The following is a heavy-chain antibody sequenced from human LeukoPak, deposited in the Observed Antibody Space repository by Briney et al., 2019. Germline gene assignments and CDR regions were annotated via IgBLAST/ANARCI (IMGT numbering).Heavy chain of an antibody. D-gene: IGHD2-15*01. Sequence: GGSLRLSCAASGFTFSSYAMSWVRQAPGKGLEWVSAISGSGGSTYYADSVKGRFTISRDNSKNTLYLQMNSLRAEDTAVYYCAKDPLYCSGGSCYLYYYYGMDVWGQGTTVTVSS. V-gene: IGHV3-23*01. CDR2: ISGSGGST. CDR1: GFTFSSYA. J-gene: IGHJ6*02. CDR3: AKDPLYCSGGSCYLYYYYGMDV.